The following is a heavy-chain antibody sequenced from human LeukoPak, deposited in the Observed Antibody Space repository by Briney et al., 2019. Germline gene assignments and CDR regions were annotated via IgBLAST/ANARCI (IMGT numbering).Heavy chain of an antibody. Sequence: SETLSLTCTVSGGSISSSSYYWGWIRQPPGKGPEWIGSIYYSGSTYYNPSLKSRVTISVDTSKNQFSLKLSSVTAADTAVYYCARHYYDILTGYYISWFDPWGQGTLVTVSS. D-gene: IGHD3-9*01. CDR2: IYYSGST. CDR3: ARHYYDILTGYYISWFDP. V-gene: IGHV4-39*01. J-gene: IGHJ5*02. CDR1: GGSISSSSYY.